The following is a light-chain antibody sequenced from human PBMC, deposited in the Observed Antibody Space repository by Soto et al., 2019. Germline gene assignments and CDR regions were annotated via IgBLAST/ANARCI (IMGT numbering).Light chain of an antibody. CDR3: QQYNNWPSPIT. Sequence: IDMTQSPSTLSVSPGERATLSCRASQSFSSNLAWYQQKPGQAPRLLIYGASTRATGVPARFSGSGSGTEFTLTISSLQSEDFAVYYCQQYNNWPSPITFGQGTRLE. J-gene: IGKJ5*01. CDR2: GAS. V-gene: IGKV3-15*01. CDR1: QSFSSN.